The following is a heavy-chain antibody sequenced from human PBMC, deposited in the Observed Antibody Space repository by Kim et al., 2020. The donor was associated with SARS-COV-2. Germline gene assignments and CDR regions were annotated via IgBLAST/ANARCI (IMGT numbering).Heavy chain of an antibody. D-gene: IGHD2-21*02. CDR2: ISGSGGST. CDR1: GFTFSSYA. CDR3: ARGRPSPNIVVVTAIPLDAFDI. J-gene: IGHJ3*02. V-gene: IGHV3-23*01. Sequence: GGSLRLSCAASGFTFSSYAMSWVRQAPGKGLEWVSAISGSGGSTYYADSVKGRFTISRDNSKNTLYLQMNSLRAEDTAVYYCARGRPSPNIVVVTAIPLDAFDIWGQGTMVTVSS.